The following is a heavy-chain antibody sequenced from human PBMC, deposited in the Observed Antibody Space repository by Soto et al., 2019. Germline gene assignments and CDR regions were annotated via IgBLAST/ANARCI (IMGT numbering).Heavy chain of an antibody. Sequence: PGGSLRLSCAVSGFTFSSYGMHWVRQAPGKGLEWVAVIWYDGSNKYYADSVKGRFTISRDNSKNTLYLQMNSLRAEDTAVYYCVGGIAAHFDYWGQGTLVTVSS. J-gene: IGHJ4*02. CDR2: IWYDGSNK. V-gene: IGHV3-33*01. D-gene: IGHD6-13*01. CDR1: GFTFSSYG. CDR3: VGGIAAHFDY.